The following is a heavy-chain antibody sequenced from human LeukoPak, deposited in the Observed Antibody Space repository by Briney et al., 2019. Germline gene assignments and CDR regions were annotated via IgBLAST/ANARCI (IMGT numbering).Heavy chain of an antibody. CDR3: ARTSSGWAPFWY. D-gene: IGHD6-19*01. CDR2: INHSGST. J-gene: IGHJ4*02. CDR1: GGSFSGYY. V-gene: IGHV4-34*01. Sequence: SETLSLTCAVYGGSFSGYYWSWIRQPPGRGREWVGEINHSGSTNYNPSLESRVTISVDTSKNQFSPKLSSVTAADTAVYYCARTSSGWAPFWYWGQETLVTVPS.